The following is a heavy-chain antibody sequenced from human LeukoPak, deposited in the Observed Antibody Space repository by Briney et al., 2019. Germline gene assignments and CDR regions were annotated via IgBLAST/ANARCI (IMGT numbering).Heavy chain of an antibody. J-gene: IGHJ5*02. V-gene: IGHV1-18*01. D-gene: IGHD3-10*01. CDR3: ARDPTSITPFDP. Sequence: ASVKVSCKASGYTFTSYGISWVRQAPGQGLEWMGWISAYNGNTNYAQKLQGRVTMTTDTSTSTAYMELRSLRSADTAVYYCARDPTSITPFDPWGQGTLVTVSS. CDR1: GYTFTSYG. CDR2: ISAYNGNT.